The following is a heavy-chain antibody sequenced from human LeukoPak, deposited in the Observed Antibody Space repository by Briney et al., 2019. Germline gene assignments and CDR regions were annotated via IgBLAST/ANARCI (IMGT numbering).Heavy chain of an antibody. Sequence: PSETLSLTCAVYGGSFSGYYWSWIRQPPGKGLEWIGEINHSGGTNYNPSLKSRVTISVDTSKNQFSLKLSSVTAADTAVYYCAREGIAAAGKGAYWGQGTLVTVSS. CDR3: AREGIAAAGKGAY. V-gene: IGHV4-34*01. CDR1: GGSFSGYY. CDR2: INHSGGT. D-gene: IGHD6-13*01. J-gene: IGHJ4*02.